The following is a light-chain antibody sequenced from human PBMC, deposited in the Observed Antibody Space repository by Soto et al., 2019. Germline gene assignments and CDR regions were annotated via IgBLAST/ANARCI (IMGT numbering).Light chain of an antibody. CDR3: QQYNSYST. Sequence: DIQITQSPSTLSASVGDRVTITCRASQSISSWLAWYQQKPGKAPKLLIYKASSLESGVPSRFSGSGSGTEFTLTISSLQPDDFATYYCQQYNSYSTFGQGTKVDSK. V-gene: IGKV1-5*03. CDR1: QSISSW. CDR2: KAS. J-gene: IGKJ1*01.